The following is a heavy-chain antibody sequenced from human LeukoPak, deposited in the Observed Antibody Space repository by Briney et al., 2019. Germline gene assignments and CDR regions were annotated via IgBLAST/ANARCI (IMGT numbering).Heavy chain of an antibody. J-gene: IGHJ4*02. CDR2: INHSGST. D-gene: IGHD3-22*01. CDR3: ARALIGSVPDY. V-gene: IGHV4-34*01. Sequence: SETLSLTCAVYGVSFSGYYWSWIRQPPGKGLEWIGEINHSGSTNYNPSLKSRVTISVDTSKNQFSLKLSSVTAADTAVYYCARALIGSVPDYWGQGTLVTVSS. CDR1: GVSFSGYY.